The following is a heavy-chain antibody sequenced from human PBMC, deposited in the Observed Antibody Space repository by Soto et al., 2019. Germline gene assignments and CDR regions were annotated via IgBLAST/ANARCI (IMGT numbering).Heavy chain of an antibody. J-gene: IGHJ1*01. CDR1: GGSVSSGSYY. V-gene: IGHV4-61*01. CDR3: ARDLRGSYPH. Sequence: SETLSLTCTVSGGSVSSGSYYWSWIRQPPGKGLEWIGYIYYSGSTNYNPSLKSRVTISVDTPKNQFSLKLSSVTAADTAVYYCARDLRGSYPHWGQGTLVTVSS. CDR2: IYYSGST. D-gene: IGHD1-26*01.